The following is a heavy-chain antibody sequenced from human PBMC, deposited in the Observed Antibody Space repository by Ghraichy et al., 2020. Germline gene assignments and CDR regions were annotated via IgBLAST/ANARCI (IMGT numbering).Heavy chain of an antibody. V-gene: IGHV4-34*01. D-gene: IGHD5-18*01. CDR1: GGSFSGYY. Sequence: ETLSLTCAVYGGSFSGYYWSWIRQPPGKGLEWIGEINHSGSTNYNPSLKSRVTISVDTSKNQFSLKLSSVTAADTAVYYCARGGYRYGMDVWGQGTTVTVSS. J-gene: IGHJ6*02. CDR2: INHSGST. CDR3: ARGGYRYGMDV.